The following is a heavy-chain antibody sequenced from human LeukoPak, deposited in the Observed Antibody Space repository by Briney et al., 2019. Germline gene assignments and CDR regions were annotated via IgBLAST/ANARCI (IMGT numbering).Heavy chain of an antibody. D-gene: IGHD6-19*01. CDR1: GFRFSTYW. Sequence: GGFLRLSCEVSGFRFSTYWMTWVRQAPGKGLEWVANIKEDGSGKYYVDSVKGRFTISRDNAKNSVYLQMNSLRAEDTAVYYCARGSGWTDYWGQGTLVTVSS. V-gene: IGHV3-7*01. CDR3: ARGSGWTDY. J-gene: IGHJ4*02. CDR2: IKEDGSGK.